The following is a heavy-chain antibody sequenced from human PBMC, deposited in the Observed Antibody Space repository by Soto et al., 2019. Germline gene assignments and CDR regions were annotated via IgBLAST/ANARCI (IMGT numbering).Heavy chain of an antibody. CDR3: ARLWGSSGKDVDI. J-gene: IGHJ3*02. CDR2: IYYSGST. Sequence: QLQLQESGPGLVKPSETLSLTFTVSGGSISSSSYYWGWIRQPPGQGLEWIGSIYYSGSTYYNPSHKSRVTVSADTSKGQVSRKLCSVTAADTAVYYCARLWGSSGKDVDIWGQGTMVTDSS. V-gene: IGHV4-39*01. D-gene: IGHD3-16*01. CDR1: GGSISSSSYY.